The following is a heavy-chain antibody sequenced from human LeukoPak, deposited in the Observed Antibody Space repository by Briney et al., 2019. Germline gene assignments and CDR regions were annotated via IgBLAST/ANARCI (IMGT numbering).Heavy chain of an antibody. D-gene: IGHD3/OR15-3a*01. CDR3: ARLDADEGV. Sequence: SETLSLTCTVSGGSISSSSYYWGWIRQPPGKGLEWIGSIYYSGSTYYNPSLKSRVTISVDTSKNQFSLKLSSVTAADTAVCYCARLDADEGVWGKGTTVTVSS. CDR2: IYYSGST. V-gene: IGHV4-39*01. J-gene: IGHJ6*04. CDR1: GGSISSSSYY.